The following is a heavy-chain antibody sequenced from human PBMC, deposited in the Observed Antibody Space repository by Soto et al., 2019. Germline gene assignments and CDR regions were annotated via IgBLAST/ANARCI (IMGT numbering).Heavy chain of an antibody. D-gene: IGHD2-2*01. CDR2: INHSGST. J-gene: IGHJ5*02. Sequence: SETLSLTCAVYGGSFSGYYWSWIRQPPGKGLEWIGEINHSGSTNYNPSLKSRVTISVDTSKNQFSLKLSSVTAADTAVYYCARDFIVVVPAPHNWFDPWGQGTLVTVSS. CDR1: GGSFSGYY. V-gene: IGHV4-34*01. CDR3: ARDFIVVVPAPHNWFDP.